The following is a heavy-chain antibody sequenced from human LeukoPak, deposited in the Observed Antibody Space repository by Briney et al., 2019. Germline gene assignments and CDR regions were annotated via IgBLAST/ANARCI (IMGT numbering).Heavy chain of an antibody. CDR2: IYYSGST. Sequence: SETLSLTCTVSGGSISSHYWSWIRQPPGKGLEWIGYIYYSGSTNYNPSLKSRVTISVDTSKNQFSLKLSSVTAADTAVYYCARVIWFGAAGVIRRSLLAYYFDYWGQGTLVTVSS. J-gene: IGHJ4*02. CDR3: ARVIWFGAAGVIRRSLLAYYFDY. CDR1: GGSISSHY. V-gene: IGHV4-59*11. D-gene: IGHD3-10*01.